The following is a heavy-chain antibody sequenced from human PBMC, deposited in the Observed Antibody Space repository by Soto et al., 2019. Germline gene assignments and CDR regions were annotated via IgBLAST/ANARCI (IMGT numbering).Heavy chain of an antibody. V-gene: IGHV3-33*01. CDR1: GFTFSTYG. Sequence: QVQLVESGGGVVQPGKSLRLSCAASGFTFSTYGMHWVRQAPGKGLEWVAVIWYDGSNKYHGDSLKGRFTISRDNSKNPFLLQINHPGAEDKAVYFWGRGGALGDTAVVDSWGQGTLVTVSS. CDR3: GRGGALGDTAVVDS. J-gene: IGHJ4*02. CDR2: IWYDGSNK. D-gene: IGHD5-18*01.